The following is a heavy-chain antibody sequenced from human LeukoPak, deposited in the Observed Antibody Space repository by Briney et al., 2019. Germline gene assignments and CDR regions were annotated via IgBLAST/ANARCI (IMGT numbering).Heavy chain of an antibody. V-gene: IGHV4-59*01. D-gene: IGHD1-26*01. Sequence: PSETLSLTCTVSGGSISSYYWSWIRQPPGKGLEWIGYIYYSGSTNYNPSLKSRVTISVDTSKNQFSLKLSSVTAADTAVYYCARSIVGATSRAFDIWGQGTMVTVSS. CDR1: GGSISSYY. J-gene: IGHJ3*02. CDR2: IYYSGST. CDR3: ARSIVGATSRAFDI.